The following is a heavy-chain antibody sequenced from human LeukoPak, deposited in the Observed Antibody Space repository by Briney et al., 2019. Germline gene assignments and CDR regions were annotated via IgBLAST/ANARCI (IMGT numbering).Heavy chain of an antibody. CDR3: ARGSPSRFDAFDI. Sequence: SETLSLTCAVYGGSFSGYYWSWIRQPPGKGLEWIGEINHSGSTNYNPSLKSRVTISVDTSKNQFSLKLSSVTAADTAVYYCARGSPSRFDAFDIWGQGTMVTVSS. D-gene: IGHD3-3*01. CDR2: INHSGST. V-gene: IGHV4-34*01. CDR1: GGSFSGYY. J-gene: IGHJ3*02.